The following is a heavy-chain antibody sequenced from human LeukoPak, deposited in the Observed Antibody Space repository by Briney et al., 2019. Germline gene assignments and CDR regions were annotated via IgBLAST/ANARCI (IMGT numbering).Heavy chain of an antibody. CDR2: ISWNSGSI. J-gene: IGHJ4*02. CDR1: GFTFDDYA. V-gene: IGHV3-9*01. CDR3: AKDLGSGYYGSGSYLDY. Sequence: GGSLRLSCAASGFTFDDYAMHWVRQAPGKGLEWVSGISWNSGSIGYADSVKGRFTIPRDNAKNSLYLQMNSLRAEDTALYYCAKDLGSGYYGSGSYLDYWGQGTLVTVSS. D-gene: IGHD3-10*01.